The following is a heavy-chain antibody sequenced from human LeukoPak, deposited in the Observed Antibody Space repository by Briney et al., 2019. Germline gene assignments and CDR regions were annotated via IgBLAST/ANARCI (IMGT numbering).Heavy chain of an antibody. J-gene: IGHJ4*02. CDR3: ARDIDSSGYAPNY. CDR2: IYSGGST. V-gene: IGHV3-66*01. D-gene: IGHD3-22*01. CDR1: GFTFSDYY. Sequence: GGSLRLSCAASGFTFSDYYMSWVRQAPGKGLEWVSVIYSGGSTYYADSVKGRFTISRDNSKNTLYLQMNSLRVEDTAVYYCARDIDSSGYAPNYWGQGTLVTVSS.